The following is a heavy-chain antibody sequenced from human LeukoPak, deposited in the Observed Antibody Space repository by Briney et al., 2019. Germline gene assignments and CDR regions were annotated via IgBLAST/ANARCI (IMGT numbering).Heavy chain of an antibody. D-gene: IGHD5-24*01. CDR2: ISAYNGNT. CDR3: ARDVGWLQLYGSFSPTNYYGMDV. Sequence: ASVNVSCKASGYTFTSYGISWVRQAPGQGLEWMGWISAYNGNTNYAQKLQGRVTMTTDTSTSTAYMELRSLRSDDTAVYYCARDVGWLQLYGSFSPTNYYGMDVWGQGTTVTVSS. V-gene: IGHV1-18*01. CDR1: GYTFTSYG. J-gene: IGHJ6*02.